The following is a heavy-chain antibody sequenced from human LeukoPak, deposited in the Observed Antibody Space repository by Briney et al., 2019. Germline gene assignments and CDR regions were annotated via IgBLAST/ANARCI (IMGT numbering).Heavy chain of an antibody. Sequence: PGGSLRLSCAASGFTFSSYGMHWVRQAPGKGLEWVANIRQDGREKDLVDSVKGRFTISRDDATSSVYLQMSSVRVEDTAIYYCARGQFFYGWGMDVWGQGTTVTVS. CDR3: ARGQFFYGWGMDV. CDR2: IRQDGREK. V-gene: IGHV3-7*03. CDR1: GFTFSSYG. D-gene: IGHD2/OR15-2a*01. J-gene: IGHJ6*02.